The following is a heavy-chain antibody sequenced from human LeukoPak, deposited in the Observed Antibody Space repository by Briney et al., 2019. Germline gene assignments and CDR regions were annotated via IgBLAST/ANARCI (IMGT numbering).Heavy chain of an antibody. V-gene: IGHV3-7*01. J-gene: IGHJ4*02. CDR3: ARGIKTLGAY. Sequence: GGSLRLSCAASGFTFSSYGMSWVRQAPGKGLEWVANIKQDGSEKYYVDSVKGRFTISRDNAKNSLYLQMNSLRAEDTAVYYCARGIKTLGAYWGQGTLVTVSS. CDR1: GFTFSSYG. D-gene: IGHD3-16*01. CDR2: IKQDGSEK.